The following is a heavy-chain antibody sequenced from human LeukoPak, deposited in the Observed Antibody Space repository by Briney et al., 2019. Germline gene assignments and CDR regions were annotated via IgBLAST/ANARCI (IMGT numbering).Heavy chain of an antibody. D-gene: IGHD3-9*01. CDR2: IRSKANSYAT. Sequence: GGSLRLSCAASGFTFSGSAMHWVRQASGKGLEWVGRIRSKANSYATAYAASVKGRFTISRDDSKNTAYLQMNSLKTGDTAVYYCTRHGGILTGFENTDYWGQGTLVTVSS. CDR1: GFTFSGSA. J-gene: IGHJ4*02. V-gene: IGHV3-73*01. CDR3: TRHGGILTGFENTDY.